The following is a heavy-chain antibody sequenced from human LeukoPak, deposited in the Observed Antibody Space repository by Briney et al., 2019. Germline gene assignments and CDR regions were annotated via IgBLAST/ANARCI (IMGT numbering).Heavy chain of an antibody. J-gene: IGHJ4*02. CDR2: IYYSGIT. Sequence: SETLSLTCTVSGGSTSTYYWSWIRQPPGKGLEWIGYIYYSGITNYNPSLKSRATISVDTSKNQFSLKLNSVTAADTAVYYCAKRGSNTWSDFDYWGQGTLVTVSS. CDR1: GGSTSTYY. V-gene: IGHV4-59*08. D-gene: IGHD6-13*01. CDR3: AKRGSNTWSDFDY.